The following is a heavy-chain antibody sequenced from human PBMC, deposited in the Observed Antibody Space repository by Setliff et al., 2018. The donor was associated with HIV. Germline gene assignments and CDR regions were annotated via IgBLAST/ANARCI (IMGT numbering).Heavy chain of an antibody. V-gene: IGHV7-4-1*01. CDR1: GYSLTSYS. J-gene: IGHJ6*03. CDR3: TRDHTPPPNYDFWSGQIDLRNIFYYMDV. CDR2: INPNTGNP. D-gene: IGHD3-3*01. Sequence: ASVKVSCKASGYSLTSYSINWVRQAPGQGLEWMGYINPNTGNPTYAQGFTGRFVFSVDTPVSPAYLQLFSLKAEDTAVYYCTRDHTPPPNYDFWSGQIDLRNIFYYMDVWGTGTPVTVSS.